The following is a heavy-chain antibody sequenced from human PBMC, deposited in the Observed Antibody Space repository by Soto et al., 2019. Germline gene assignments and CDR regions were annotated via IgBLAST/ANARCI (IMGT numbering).Heavy chain of an antibody. CDR1: GGSISSSRYY. Sequence: SETLSLTCTVSGGSISSSRYYWGWIRQPPGKGLEWIGSIYYSGSTYYNPSLKSRVTISVDTSKNQFSLKLSSVTAADTAVYYCARVAATHYYYYYGMDVWGQGTTVTVSS. CDR2: IYYSGST. CDR3: ARVAATHYYYYYGMDV. J-gene: IGHJ6*02. V-gene: IGHV4-39*01. D-gene: IGHD2-15*01.